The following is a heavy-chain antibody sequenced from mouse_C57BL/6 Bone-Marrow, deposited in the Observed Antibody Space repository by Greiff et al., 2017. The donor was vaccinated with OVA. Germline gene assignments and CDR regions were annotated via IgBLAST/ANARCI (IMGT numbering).Heavy chain of an antibody. V-gene: IGHV1-50*01. D-gene: IGHD3-3*01. CDR1: GYTFTSYW. CDR3: ARSALPYYFDY. J-gene: IGHJ2*01. Sequence: QVQLQQPGAELVKPGASVKLSCKASGYTFTSYWMQWVKQRPGQGLEWIGEIDPSDSYTNYNQKFKGKATLTVDTSSSTAYMQLSSLTSEDSAVYYCARSALPYYFDYWGQGTTLTVSS. CDR2: IDPSDSYT.